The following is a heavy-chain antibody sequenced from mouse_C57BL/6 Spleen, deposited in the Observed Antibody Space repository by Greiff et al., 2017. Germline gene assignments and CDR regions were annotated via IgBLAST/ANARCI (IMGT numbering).Heavy chain of an antibody. V-gene: IGHV2-5*01. J-gene: IGHJ4*01. CDR2: IWSGGST. D-gene: IGHD2-4*01. Sequence: QVQLQQSGPGLVQPSQSLSITCTVSGFSLTSYGVHWVRQSPGKGLEWLGVIWSGGSTGYYAAFMSRLGITKDNSKSQVYFKMNSLQADDTAIYYCAKNGLRHAMDYWGQGTSVTVSS. CDR3: AKNGLRHAMDY. CDR1: GFSLTSYG.